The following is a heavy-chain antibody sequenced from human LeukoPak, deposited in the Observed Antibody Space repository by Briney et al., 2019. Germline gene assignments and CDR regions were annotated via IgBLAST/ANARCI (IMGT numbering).Heavy chain of an antibody. V-gene: IGHV3-30*04. CDR2: ISYDGSNE. CDR3: ARVRAGYCTSTSCYTGMDV. CDR1: GFTFSSYA. J-gene: IGHJ6*02. Sequence: GGSLRLSCAASGFTFSSYAMSWVRQAPGKGLEWVALISYDGSNEYYADSVRGRFTISRDNSKFTLYMQMNSLRAEDTAMYYCARVRAGYCTSTSCYTGMDVWGQGTTVTVSS. D-gene: IGHD2-2*01.